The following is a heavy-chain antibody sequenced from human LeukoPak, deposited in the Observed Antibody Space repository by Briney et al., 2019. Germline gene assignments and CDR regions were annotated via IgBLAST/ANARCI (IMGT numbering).Heavy chain of an antibody. CDR3: ARYSSSSNYYYGMDV. CDR1: EFTFSSYG. V-gene: IGHV3-33*01. Sequence: GGSLRLSCTASEFTFSSYGMHWVRQAPGKGLEWVAVIWSDGGDKYYADSVKGRFTISRDNSKNTLSLQMNSLRAEDTAVYYCARYSSSSNYYYGMDVWGQGTTVTVS. CDR2: IWSDGGDK. D-gene: IGHD6-6*01. J-gene: IGHJ6*02.